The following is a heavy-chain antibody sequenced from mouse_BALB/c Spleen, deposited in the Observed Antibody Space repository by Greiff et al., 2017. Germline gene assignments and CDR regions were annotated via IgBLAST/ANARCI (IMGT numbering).Heavy chain of an antibody. J-gene: IGHJ3*01. Sequence: VKLMESGPGLVAPSQSLSITCTVSGFSLTSYDISWIRQPPGKGLEWLGVIWTGGGTNYNSAFMSRLSISKDNSKSQVFLKMNSLQTDDTAIYYCVRDYDYDAWFAYWGQGTLVTVSA. D-gene: IGHD2-4*01. CDR2: IWTGGGT. CDR1: GFSLTSYD. V-gene: IGHV2-9-2*01. CDR3: VRDYDYDAWFAY.